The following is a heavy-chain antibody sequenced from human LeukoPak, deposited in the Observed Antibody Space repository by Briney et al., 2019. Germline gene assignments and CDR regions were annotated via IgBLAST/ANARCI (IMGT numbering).Heavy chain of an antibody. CDR1: GFTFSSYG. J-gene: IGHJ4*02. CDR2: IRYDGSNK. Sequence: RGSLRLSCAASGFTFSSYGMHWVRQAPGKGLEWVAFIRYDGSNKYYADSVKGRFTISRDNSKNTLYLQMNSLRAEDTAVYYCAKDKGGATRTYYFDYWGQGTLVTVSS. D-gene: IGHD1-26*01. V-gene: IGHV3-30*02. CDR3: AKDKGGATRTYYFDY.